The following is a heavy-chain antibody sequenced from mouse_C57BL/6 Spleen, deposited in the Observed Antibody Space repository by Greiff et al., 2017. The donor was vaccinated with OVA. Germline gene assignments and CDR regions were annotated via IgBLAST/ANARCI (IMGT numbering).Heavy chain of an antibody. Sequence: DVKLVESEGGLVQPGSSMKLSCTASGFTFSDYYMAWVRQVPEKGLEWVANINYDGSSTYYLDSLKSRFIISRDNAKNILYLQMSSLKSEDTATYYCARDLRGGYFDYWGQGTTLTVSS. CDR1: GFTFSDYY. J-gene: IGHJ2*01. V-gene: IGHV5-16*01. CDR3: ARDLRGGYFDY. CDR2: INYDGSST.